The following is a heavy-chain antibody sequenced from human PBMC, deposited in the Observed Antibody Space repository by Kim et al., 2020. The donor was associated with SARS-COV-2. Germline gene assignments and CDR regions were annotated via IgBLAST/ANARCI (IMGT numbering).Heavy chain of an antibody. D-gene: IGHD2-15*01. CDR1: GYTFTSYG. CDR3: ASLTGIVENCYYYYGMDV. J-gene: IGHJ6*04. V-gene: IGHV1-18*01. CDR2: ISAYNGNT. Sequence: ASVKVSCKASGYTFTSYGISWVRQAPGQGLEWMGWISAYNGNTNYAQKLQGRVTMTTDTSTTTAYMELRSLRSDDTALYYCASLTGIVENCYYYYGMDVWGEGPTDTVSP.